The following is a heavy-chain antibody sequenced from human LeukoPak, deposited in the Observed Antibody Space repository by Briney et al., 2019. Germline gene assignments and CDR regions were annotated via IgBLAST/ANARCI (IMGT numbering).Heavy chain of an antibody. CDR3: ARAGGGYSYGYRGDAFDI. CDR1: GYSISRGYY. CDR2: IYHSGST. Sequence: SETLSLTCAVSGYSISRGYYWGWIRQPPGKGLEWIGSIYHSGSTYYNPSLKSRVTISVDTSKNQFSLKLSSVTAADTAVYYCARAGGGYSYGYRGDAFDIWGQGTMVTVSS. D-gene: IGHD5-18*01. J-gene: IGHJ3*02. V-gene: IGHV4-38-2*01.